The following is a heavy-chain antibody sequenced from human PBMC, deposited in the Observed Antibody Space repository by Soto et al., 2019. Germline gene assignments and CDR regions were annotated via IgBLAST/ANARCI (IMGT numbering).Heavy chain of an antibody. CDR1: GFTFSSYS. D-gene: IGHD3-3*01. CDR3: ARDSYGDDDFWSGYHP. V-gene: IGHV3-48*01. CDR2: ISSSSSTI. Sequence: GGSLRLSCAASGFTFSSYSMNWVRQAPGKGLEWVSYISSSSSTIYYADSVKGRFTISRDNAKNSLYLQMNSLRAEDTAVYYCARDSYGDDDFWSGYHPWGQGTLVTVSS. J-gene: IGHJ5*02.